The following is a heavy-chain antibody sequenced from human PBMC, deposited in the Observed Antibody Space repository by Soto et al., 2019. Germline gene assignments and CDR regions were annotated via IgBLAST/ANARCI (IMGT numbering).Heavy chain of an antibody. D-gene: IGHD2-2*02. Sequence: QVQLVQFGAEVKKPGASVKVSCKASGYTFTSYGISWVRQAPGQGLEWMGWISAYNGNTNYAQKLQGRVTMTTDTSTSTAYMELRSLRSDDTAVYYCARESGGYCSSTSCYNYYYYYGMDVWGQGTTVTVSS. V-gene: IGHV1-18*01. CDR1: GYTFTSYG. J-gene: IGHJ6*02. CDR2: ISAYNGNT. CDR3: ARESGGYCSSTSCYNYYYYYGMDV.